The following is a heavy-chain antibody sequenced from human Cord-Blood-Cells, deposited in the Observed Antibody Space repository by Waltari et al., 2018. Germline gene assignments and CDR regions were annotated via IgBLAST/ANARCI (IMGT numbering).Heavy chain of an antibody. D-gene: IGHD2-21*01. CDR3: ARVGDNFDY. V-gene: IGHV1-69*06. J-gene: IGHJ4*02. CDR1: GSTFSSYA. Sequence: QVQLVQSGAEVMKPGSSVKVSCKASGSTFSSYAISWVRQPPGQGLEWMGGIIPIFGTEKAAQKCRGRVTRTADNSTSTAYMELSSLRSEDTAVYYCARVGDNFDYWGQGTLITVSS. CDR2: IIPIFGTE.